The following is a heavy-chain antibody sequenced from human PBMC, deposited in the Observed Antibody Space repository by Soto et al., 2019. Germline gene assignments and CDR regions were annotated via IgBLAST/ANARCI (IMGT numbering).Heavy chain of an antibody. CDR2: ISAYNGNT. Sequence: GASVKVSCKASGYSFTKYHMHWVRQAPGQGLEWMGWISAYNGNTNYAQKLQGRVTMTTDTSTSTAYMELRSLRSDDTAVYYCARESRDIVVVPAAINPYYYYYGMDVWGQGTTVTAP. CDR1: GYSFTKYH. V-gene: IGHV1-18*04. J-gene: IGHJ6*02. CDR3: ARESRDIVVVPAAINPYYYYYGMDV. D-gene: IGHD2-2*02.